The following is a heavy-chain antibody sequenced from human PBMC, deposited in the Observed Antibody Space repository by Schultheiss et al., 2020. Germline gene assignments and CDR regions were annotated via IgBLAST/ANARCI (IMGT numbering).Heavy chain of an antibody. CDR3: AREGIAARYYYGMDV. V-gene: IGHV3-9*01. Sequence: GGSLRLSCAASGFTFSSYGMHWVRQAPGKGLEWVSGISWNSGSIGYADSVKGRFTISRDNSKNTLYLQMNSLRAEDTAVYYCAREGIAARYYYGMDVWGQGTTVTVSS. CDR1: GFTFSSYG. CDR2: ISWNSGSI. J-gene: IGHJ6*02. D-gene: IGHD6-6*01.